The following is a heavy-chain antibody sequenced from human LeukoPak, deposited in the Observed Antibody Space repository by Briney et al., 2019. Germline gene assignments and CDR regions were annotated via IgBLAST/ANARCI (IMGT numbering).Heavy chain of an antibody. V-gene: IGHV1-69*01. CDR1: GCTFSSYA. J-gene: IGHJ6*03. Sequence: VASVKVSCKASGCTFSSYAISWVRQAPGQGLEWMGGIIPIFGTANYAQKFQGRVTITADESTSTAYMELSSLRSEDTAVYYCASIAVAGTPPYYYYYYYMDVWGKGTPSPSP. D-gene: IGHD6-19*01. CDR3: ASIAVAGTPPYYYYYYYMDV. CDR2: IIPIFGTA.